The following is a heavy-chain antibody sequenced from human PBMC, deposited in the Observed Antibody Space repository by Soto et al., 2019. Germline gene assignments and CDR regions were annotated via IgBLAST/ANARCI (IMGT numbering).Heavy chain of an antibody. CDR2: FDPEDGQT. V-gene: IGHV1-24*01. CDR1: GYSLTELS. Sequence: ASVKVSCKVSGYSLTELSSHWVRQAPEKGLEWMGSFDPEDGQTINKQKFQDRVTMTGDTSSDTGYMELSNLRSEDTAIYYCATSLELPLGVDIWGQGTTVTVSS. CDR3: ATSLELPLGVDI. D-gene: IGHD1-7*01. J-gene: IGHJ6*02.